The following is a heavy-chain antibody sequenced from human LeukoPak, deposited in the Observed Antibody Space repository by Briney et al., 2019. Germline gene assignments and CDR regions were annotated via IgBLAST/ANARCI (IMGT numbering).Heavy chain of an antibody. J-gene: IGHJ6*02. CDR3: ARLIRSSGSYYSSYYYGMDV. Sequence: PSETLSLTCAVYGGSFSGYYWSWICQPPGKGLEWIGEINHSGSTNYNPSLKSRVTISVDTSKNQFSLKLSSVTAADTAVYYCARLIRSSGSYYSSYYYGMDVWGQGTTVTVSS. CDR2: INHSGST. D-gene: IGHD3-10*01. V-gene: IGHV4-34*01. CDR1: GGSFSGYY.